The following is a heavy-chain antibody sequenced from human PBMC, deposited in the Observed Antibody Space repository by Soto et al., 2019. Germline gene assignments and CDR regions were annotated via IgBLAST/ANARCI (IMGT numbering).Heavy chain of an antibody. J-gene: IGHJ3*02. D-gene: IGHD6-6*01. CDR1: GYTFTSYA. CDR2: INAGNGNT. V-gene: IGHV1-3*01. Sequence: QVQLVQSGAEVKKPGASVKVSCKASGYTFTSYAMHWVRQAPGQRLEWMGWINAGNGNTKYSQKFQGRVTITRDTSASTAYMELSSLRSEDTPVYYCARSHSSSATDAFDIWGQGTMVTVSS. CDR3: ARSHSSSATDAFDI.